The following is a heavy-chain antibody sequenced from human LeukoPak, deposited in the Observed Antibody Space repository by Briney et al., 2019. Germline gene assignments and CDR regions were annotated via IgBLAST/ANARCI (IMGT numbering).Heavy chain of an antibody. CDR2: IKKDGSEK. CDR3: ARLIGGYSYGMGY. D-gene: IGHD5-18*01. CDR1: GFTFSSYW. J-gene: IGHJ4*02. Sequence: GGSLRLSCAASGFTFSSYWMSWVRQAPGKGLEWVANIKKDGSEKYYVDSVKGRFTISRDNAKNSLYLQMNSLRAEDTAVYYCARLIGGYSYGMGYWGQGTLVTVSS. V-gene: IGHV3-7*01.